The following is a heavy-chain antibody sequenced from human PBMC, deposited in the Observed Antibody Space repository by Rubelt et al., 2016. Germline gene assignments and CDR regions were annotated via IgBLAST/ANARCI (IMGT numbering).Heavy chain of an antibody. J-gene: IGHJ4*02. Sequence: QLQLQESGPGLVKPSETLSLTCSVSGGSISSGTYYWGWIRQPPGKGLEWIGYIYSSGNTNYNPSLTSRVTISVDTSKNQFSLKLNSVTAAETAVYYCARGKTVAEYWGQGTLITVSS. D-gene: IGHD6-19*01. CDR3: ARGKTVAEY. CDR1: GGSISSGTYY. CDR2: IYSSGNT. V-gene: IGHV4-39*07.